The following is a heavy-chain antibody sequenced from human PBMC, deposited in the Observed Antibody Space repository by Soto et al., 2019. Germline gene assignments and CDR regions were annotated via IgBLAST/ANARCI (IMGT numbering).Heavy chain of an antibody. J-gene: IGHJ5*02. CDR3: ARGVVPAAAIYNGFDP. D-gene: IGHD2-2*01. Sequence: PGESLKISCKGSGYSFTSYWIGWVRQMPGKGLEWMGIIYPGDSDTRYSPSFQGQVTISADKSISTAYLQWSSLKASDTAMYYCARGVVPAAAIYNGFDPWGQGTLVTVSS. CDR2: IYPGDSDT. CDR1: GYSFTSYW. V-gene: IGHV5-51*01.